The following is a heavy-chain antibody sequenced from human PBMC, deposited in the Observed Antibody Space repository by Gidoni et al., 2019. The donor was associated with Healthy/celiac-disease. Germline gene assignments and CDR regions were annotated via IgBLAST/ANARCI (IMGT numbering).Heavy chain of an antibody. J-gene: IGHJ6*02. V-gene: IGHV3-33*01. Sequence: QVQLVESGGGVVQPGRSLRLSCAASGFTFSSYGMHWVRQAPGKGLEWVAVIWYDGSNKYYADSVKGRFTISRDNSKNTLYLQMNSLRAEDTAVYYCARDLWELLPGNYYYGMDVWGQGTTVTVSS. CDR1: GFTFSSYG. CDR2: IWYDGSNK. D-gene: IGHD1-26*01. CDR3: ARDLWELLPGNYYYGMDV.